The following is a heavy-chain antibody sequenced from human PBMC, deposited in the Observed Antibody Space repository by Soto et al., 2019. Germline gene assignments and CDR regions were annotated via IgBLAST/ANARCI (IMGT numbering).Heavy chain of an antibody. CDR1: GGTFSSYA. Sequence: QVQLVQSGAEVKKPGSSVKVSCKASGGTFSSYAISWVRQAPGQGLEWMGGIIPIFGTANYAQKFQGRVTITADESTSTAYMELSSLRSEDTAVYYCARDPLGDCRGGSCYEDCWGQGTLVTVSS. V-gene: IGHV1-69*01. CDR2: IIPIFGTA. J-gene: IGHJ4*02. CDR3: ARDPLGDCRGGSCYEDC. D-gene: IGHD2-15*01.